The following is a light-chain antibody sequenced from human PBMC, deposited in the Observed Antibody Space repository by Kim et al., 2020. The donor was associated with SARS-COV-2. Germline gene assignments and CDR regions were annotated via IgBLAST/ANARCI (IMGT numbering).Light chain of an antibody. J-gene: IGLJ1*01. Sequence: ELTQPPSASGTPGQRVTISCSGSSSNIGRNTVNWYQQLPGTAPKLLIYNNQRPSGVPDRFSDSKSGTSASLAISGLQSDDEADYYCAAWDDSLSGYVFGTGTKVTVL. CDR1: SSNIGRNT. V-gene: IGLV1-44*01. CDR3: AAWDDSLSGYV. CDR2: NN.